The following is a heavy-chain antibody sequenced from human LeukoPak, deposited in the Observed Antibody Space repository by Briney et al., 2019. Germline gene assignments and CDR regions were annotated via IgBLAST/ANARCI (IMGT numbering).Heavy chain of an antibody. J-gene: IGHJ4*02. CDR2: IYSGGST. CDR1: GFTFSSYA. CDR3: ARRGYGDYAPFDY. Sequence: GGSLRLSCAASGFTFSSYAMTWVRQAPGKGLEWVSFIYSGGSTDYADSVKGRFSLSRDNSKNTLYLQMNSLRAEDTAVYYCARRGYGDYAPFDYWGQGTLVTVSS. V-gene: IGHV3-66*04. D-gene: IGHD4-17*01.